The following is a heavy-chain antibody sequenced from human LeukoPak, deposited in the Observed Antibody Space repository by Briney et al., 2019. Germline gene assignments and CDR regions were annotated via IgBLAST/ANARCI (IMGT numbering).Heavy chain of an antibody. CDR1: GFNFSNYW. CDR2: INSDGSST. D-gene: IGHD6-13*01. Sequence: TGGSLRLSCAASGFNFSNYWMHWVRQAPGKGLVWVSRINSDGSSTTYADSVKGRFTISRDNAKNTLYLQMNNLRAEDTAVYSWARDRETAAGNFFDPWGQGTLVTVSS. CDR3: ARDRETAAGNFFDP. J-gene: IGHJ5*02. V-gene: IGHV3-74*01.